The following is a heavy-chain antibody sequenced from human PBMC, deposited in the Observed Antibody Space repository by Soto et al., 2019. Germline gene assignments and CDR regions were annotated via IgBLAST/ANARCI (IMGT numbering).Heavy chain of an antibody. J-gene: IGHJ6*03. CDR2: IYYSGST. D-gene: IGHD6-13*01. Sequence: SETLSLTCTASGGSISSYYWSWIRQPPGKGLEWIGHIYYSGSTNSNPSLKSRVTISADTSKNQFSLKLHPVTAADTAVYYCASGRVYYCYYYMDDWGKGTPVTVSS. V-gene: IGHV4-59*01. CDR1: GGSISSYY. CDR3: ASGRVYYCYYYMDD.